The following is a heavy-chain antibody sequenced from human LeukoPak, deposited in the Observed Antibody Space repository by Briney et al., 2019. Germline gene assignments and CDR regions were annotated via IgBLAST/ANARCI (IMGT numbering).Heavy chain of an antibody. J-gene: IGHJ6*03. Sequence: SVKVSWKASGYTFTSYGISWVRQAAGQGLEWMGGIIPIFGTANYAQKFQGRVTITADKSTSTAYMELSSLRSEDTAVYYCARNSGSYYYYYMDVWGKGTTVTVSS. D-gene: IGHD1-26*01. V-gene: IGHV1-69*06. CDR2: IIPIFGTA. CDR1: GYTFTSYG. CDR3: ARNSGSYYYYYMDV.